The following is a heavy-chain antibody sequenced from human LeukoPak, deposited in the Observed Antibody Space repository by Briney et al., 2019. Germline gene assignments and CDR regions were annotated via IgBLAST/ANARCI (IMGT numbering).Heavy chain of an antibody. J-gene: IGHJ3*02. CDR3: AKDLEDIVVVPAANLGGAFDI. Sequence: PGGSLRLSCAASGFTFSSYGMHWVRQAPGKGLEWVAVISYDGSNKYYADSVKGRFTISRDNSKNTLYLQMNSLRAEDTAVYYCAKDLEDIVVVPAANLGGAFDIWGQGTMVTVSS. V-gene: IGHV3-30*18. CDR2: ISYDGSNK. D-gene: IGHD2-2*01. CDR1: GFTFSSYG.